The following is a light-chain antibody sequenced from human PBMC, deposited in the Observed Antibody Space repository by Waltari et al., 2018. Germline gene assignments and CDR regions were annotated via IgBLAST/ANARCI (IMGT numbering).Light chain of an antibody. CDR3: LQASSFPLT. CDR2: DAS. CDR1: QGISIW. Sequence: DIQMTQSPSFVPASVGDRVTITCRASQGISIWLAWYQQKPGRAPKPLIYDASSLQSGVPSRFSGSGSGTDFILTISSLQPEDFATYYCLQASSFPLTLGGGTKVEIK. J-gene: IGKJ4*01. V-gene: IGKV1-12*01.